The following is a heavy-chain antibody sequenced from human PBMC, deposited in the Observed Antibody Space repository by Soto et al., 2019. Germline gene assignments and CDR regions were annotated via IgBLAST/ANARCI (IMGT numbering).Heavy chain of an antibody. CDR3: TRAPSYGAFDI. D-gene: IGHD4-17*01. V-gene: IGHV3-11*01. CDR1: GFTFSDYY. Sequence: GGSLRLSCAASGFTFSDYYMSWIRQAPGKGLEWVSYISSSGSTIYYADSVKGRFTISRDNAKNSLYLQMNSLRAEDTAVYYYTRAPSYGAFDIWGQGTMVTVSS. CDR2: ISSSGSTI. J-gene: IGHJ3*02.